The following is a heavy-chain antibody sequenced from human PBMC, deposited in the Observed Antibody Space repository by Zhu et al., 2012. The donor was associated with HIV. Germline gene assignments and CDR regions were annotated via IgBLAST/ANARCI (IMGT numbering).Heavy chain of an antibody. CDR1: GYSISSGYY. Sequence: QVQLQESGPGLVKPSETLSLTCTVSGYSISSGYYWGWIRQSPGKGLEWTGSIHYSGSTYYNPSLKSRVTMSVDTSKNQFXLKLNSVTAADTAVYYCANHDYGDYYAFDIWGQGTMVTVSS. CDR2: IHYSGST. V-gene: IGHV4-38-2*02. CDR3: ANHDYGDYYAFDI. D-gene: IGHD4-17*01. J-gene: IGHJ3*02.